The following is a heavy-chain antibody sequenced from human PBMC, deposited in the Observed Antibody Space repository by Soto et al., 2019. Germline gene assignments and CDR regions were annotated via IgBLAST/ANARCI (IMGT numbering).Heavy chain of an antibody. D-gene: IGHD4-17*01. V-gene: IGHV3-7*01. CDR3: ARDSAPHGDFSYFDY. CDR1: GFTFSSYW. J-gene: IGHJ4*02. Sequence: GGSPRLSCAASGFTFSSYWMSWVRQAPGKGLEWVANIKQDGSEKYYVDSVKGRFTISRDNAKNSLYLQMNSLRAEDTAVYYCARDSAPHGDFSYFDYWGQGTLVTVSS. CDR2: IKQDGSEK.